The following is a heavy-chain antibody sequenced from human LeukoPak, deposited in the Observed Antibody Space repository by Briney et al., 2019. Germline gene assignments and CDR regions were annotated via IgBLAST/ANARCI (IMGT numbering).Heavy chain of an antibody. CDR1: GFTFSSYE. Sequence: QAGGSLRLSCAASGFTFSSYEMNWVRQAPGKGLEWVSYISSSGSTKYYADSVKGRFTISRDNAKNSLYLQMNSLRAEDTAVYYCARKDYGGYAYYYYGLDVWGKGTTVTASS. CDR3: ARKDYGGYAYYYYGLDV. CDR2: ISSSGSTK. J-gene: IGHJ6*04. D-gene: IGHD5-12*01. V-gene: IGHV3-48*03.